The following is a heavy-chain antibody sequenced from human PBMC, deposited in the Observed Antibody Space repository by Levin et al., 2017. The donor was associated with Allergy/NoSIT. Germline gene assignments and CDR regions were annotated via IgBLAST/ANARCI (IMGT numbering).Heavy chain of an antibody. Sequence: GESLKISCAASGFTFSSYAMSWVRQAPGKGLEWVSAISGSGGSTYYADSVKGRFTISRDISKNTLYLQMNSLRAEDTAVYYCAKNRNQLLPHTFDYWGQGTLVTVSS. CDR1: GFTFSSYA. V-gene: IGHV3-23*01. D-gene: IGHD1-14*01. CDR2: ISGSGGST. CDR3: AKNRNQLLPHTFDY. J-gene: IGHJ4*02.